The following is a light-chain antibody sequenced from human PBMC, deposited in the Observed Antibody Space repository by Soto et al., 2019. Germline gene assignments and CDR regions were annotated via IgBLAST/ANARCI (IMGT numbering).Light chain of an antibody. CDR1: SSNIGGNT. V-gene: IGLV1-44*01. CDR2: SNN. CDR3: AAWDDSLTGPV. Sequence: QSVLTQAPSTSGTPGQRVSISCSGSSSNIGGNTVNWYQQLPGTAPKLLVYSNNQRPSGVPDRFSGSKSGTSASLAISGLQSEDEADYYCAAWDDSLTGPVFGGGTKLTVL. J-gene: IGLJ3*02.